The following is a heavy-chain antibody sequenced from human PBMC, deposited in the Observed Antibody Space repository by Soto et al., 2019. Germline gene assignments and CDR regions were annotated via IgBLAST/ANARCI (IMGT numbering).Heavy chain of an antibody. CDR1: GGSMTGSY. CDR3: ARDSVYFDY. D-gene: IGHD3-10*01. V-gene: IGHV4-59*01. CDR2: VYYSGST. J-gene: IGHJ4*02. Sequence: SETLSLTGSVSGGSMTGSYWNWIRQPTGKTLEWIGYVYYSGSTSYNRSLMSRVTISVDTSKNQFSLSLRSVTSEDTALYYCARDSVYFDYWGRGTLVTVSS.